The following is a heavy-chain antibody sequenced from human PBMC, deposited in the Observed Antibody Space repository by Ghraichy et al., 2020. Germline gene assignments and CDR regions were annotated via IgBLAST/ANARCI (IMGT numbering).Heavy chain of an antibody. J-gene: IGHJ4*02. CDR1: GFTFSSYG. CDR2: IWYDGSNK. V-gene: IGHV3-33*01. Sequence: WGSLRLSCAASGFTFSSYGMHWVRQAPGKGLERVAVIWYDGSNKYYADSVKGRFTISRDNSKNTLYLQMNSLRAEDTAVYYCARDYDSSGYSQFDYWGQGTLVTVSS. CDR3: ARDYDSSGYSQFDY. D-gene: IGHD3-22*01.